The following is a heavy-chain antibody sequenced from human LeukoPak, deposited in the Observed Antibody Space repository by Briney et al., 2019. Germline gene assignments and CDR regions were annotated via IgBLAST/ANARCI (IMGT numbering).Heavy chain of an antibody. Sequence: RGRSLRLSCTASGFTFGDYAMSWVRQAPGKGLEWVGFIRSKAYGGTTEYAASVKGRFTISRDDSKSIAYLQMNSLKTEDTAVYYCTRSVYGMVRGVISSYYFDYWGQGTLVTVSS. CDR1: GFTFGDYA. V-gene: IGHV3-49*04. CDR3: TRSVYGMVRGVISSYYFDY. J-gene: IGHJ4*02. D-gene: IGHD3-10*01. CDR2: IRSKAYGGTT.